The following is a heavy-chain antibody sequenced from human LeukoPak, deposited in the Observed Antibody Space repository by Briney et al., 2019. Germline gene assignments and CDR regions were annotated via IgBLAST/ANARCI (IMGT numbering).Heavy chain of an antibody. V-gene: IGHV1-18*01. D-gene: IGHD1-26*01. J-gene: IGHJ5*02. CDR3: ARTLIVGATEVFYWFDP. Sequence: ASVKVSCKASGYTFTSYGISWVRQAPGQGLEWMGWISAYNGNTNYAQKLQGRVTMTTDTSTSTAYMELRSLRSDDTAVYYCARTLIVGATEVFYWFDPWGQGTLVTVSS. CDR1: GYTFTSYG. CDR2: ISAYNGNT.